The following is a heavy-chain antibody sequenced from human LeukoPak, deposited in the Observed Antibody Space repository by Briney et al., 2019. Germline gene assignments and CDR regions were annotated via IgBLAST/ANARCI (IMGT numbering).Heavy chain of an antibody. D-gene: IGHD3-9*01. J-gene: IGHJ4*02. CDR3: ARHIGGYYDALTGYYIPIPFFDS. V-gene: IGHV4-39*01. CDR1: GGSINDSRYY. Sequence: PSETLSLTCTVSGGSINDSRYYWGWIRQPPGKGLEWIGTIYYSGTIYYNPSLKSRVTISLDTSKNHFSLKLSSVTAADTAVYFCARHIGGYYDALTGYYIPIPFFDSWGQGTLVTVSS. CDR2: IYYSGTI.